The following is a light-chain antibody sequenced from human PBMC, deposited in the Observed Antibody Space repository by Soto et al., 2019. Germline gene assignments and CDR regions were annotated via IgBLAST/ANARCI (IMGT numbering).Light chain of an antibody. Sequence: QSVLTQPPSVSGAPGQRVTISCTGSSSNIGAGYDVHWYQQLPGTGPKLLISGNSNRPSGVPDRFSGSKSGTSASLAITGLQAEYEADYYCQSYDSSLSGVVFGGGTKVTVL. CDR3: QSYDSSLSGVV. CDR1: SSNIGAGYD. V-gene: IGLV1-40*01. CDR2: GNS. J-gene: IGLJ2*01.